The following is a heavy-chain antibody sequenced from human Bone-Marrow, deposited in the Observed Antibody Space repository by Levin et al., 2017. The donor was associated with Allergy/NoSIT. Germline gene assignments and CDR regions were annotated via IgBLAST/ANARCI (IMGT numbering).Heavy chain of an antibody. CDR2: MNPNSGDT. CDR1: GYTFTSYD. V-gene: IGHV1-8*01. D-gene: IGHD7-27*01. Sequence: PQASVKVSCKASGYTFTSYDINWVRQATGQGLEWMGWMNPNSGDTGYAQKFQGRVTMTRDTSITTAYMELSSLTSEDTAVYYCAKNVPLTGDLDDWGQGTLVTVSS. CDR3: AKNVPLTGDLDD. J-gene: IGHJ4*02.